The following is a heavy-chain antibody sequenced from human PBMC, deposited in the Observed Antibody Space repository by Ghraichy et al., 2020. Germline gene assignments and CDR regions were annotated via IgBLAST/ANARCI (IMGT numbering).Heavy chain of an antibody. Sequence: SETLSLTCAVYGGSFSGYYWSWIRQPPGKGLEWIGEINHSGSTNYNPSLKSRVTISVDTSKNQFSLKLSSVTAADTAVYYCARINSGSYSRYYYYGMDVWGQGTTVTVSS. V-gene: IGHV4-34*01. CDR3: ARINSGSYSRYYYYGMDV. D-gene: IGHD1-26*01. CDR2: INHSGST. J-gene: IGHJ6*02. CDR1: GGSFSGYY.